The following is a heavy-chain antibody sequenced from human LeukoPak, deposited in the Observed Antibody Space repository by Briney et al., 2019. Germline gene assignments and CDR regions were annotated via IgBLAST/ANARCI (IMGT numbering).Heavy chain of an antibody. CDR1: GYTLTELS. J-gene: IGHJ4*02. D-gene: IGHD6-19*01. CDR2: FDPEDGET. Sequence: VASVKVSCKVSGYTLTELSMHWVRQAPGKGLEWMGGFDPEDGETIYAQKFQGRVTMTEDTSTDTAYMELSSLRSEDTAVYYCATVLGPVYNSGWFETRPRSDDFWGQGTLLTVSS. CDR3: ATVLGPVYNSGWFETRPRSDDF. V-gene: IGHV1-24*01.